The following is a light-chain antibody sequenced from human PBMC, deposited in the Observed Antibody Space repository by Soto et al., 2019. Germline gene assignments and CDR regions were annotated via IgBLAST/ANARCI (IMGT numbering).Light chain of an antibody. J-gene: IGLJ1*01. CDR1: SSDVGSYNL. CDR3: CSYAGSSTFAV. CDR2: EVS. Sequence: QSVLTQPASVSGSPEQSITISCTGTSSDVGSYNLVSWYQQHPGKAPKLMIHEVSKRPSGVSNRFSGSKSGNTASLTISGLQAEDEADYYCCSYAGSSTFAVFGTGTKVTVL. V-gene: IGLV2-23*02.